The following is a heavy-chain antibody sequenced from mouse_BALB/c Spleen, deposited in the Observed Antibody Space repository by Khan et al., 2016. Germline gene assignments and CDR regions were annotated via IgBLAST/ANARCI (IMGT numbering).Heavy chain of an antibody. CDR3: TRGESTMIRGFAY. CDR2: IYPSDIYT. V-gene: IGHV1-69*02. CDR1: GYTFTSYW. D-gene: IGHD2-4*01. J-gene: IGHJ3*01. Sequence: QVQLQQPGAELVRPGASVKLSCKASGYTFTSYWINWMMQRPGQGLEWIGNIYPSDIYTNYNQKFKDKATLTVDKSSSTAYMQLSSPTSEDSAIYYCTRGESTMIRGFAYWGQGTLVTVSA.